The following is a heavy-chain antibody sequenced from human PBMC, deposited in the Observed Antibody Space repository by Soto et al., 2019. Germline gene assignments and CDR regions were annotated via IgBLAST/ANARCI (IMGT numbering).Heavy chain of an antibody. CDR2: IYYSGST. J-gene: IGHJ5*02. CDR3: ASSRFGELYNWFDH. V-gene: IGHV4-31*03. Sequence: SETLSLTCTVSGGSISSGGYYWSWIRQHPGKGLEWIGYIYYSGSTYYNPSLKSRVTISVDTSKNQFSLKLSSVTAADTAVYYCASSRFGELYNWFDHWGQGTLVTVSS. D-gene: IGHD3-10*01. CDR1: GGSISSGGYY.